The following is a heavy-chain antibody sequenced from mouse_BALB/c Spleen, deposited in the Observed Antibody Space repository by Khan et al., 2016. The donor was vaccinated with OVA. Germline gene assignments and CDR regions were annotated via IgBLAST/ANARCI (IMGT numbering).Heavy chain of an antibody. J-gene: IGHJ2*01. CDR2: IYPGTGST. D-gene: IGHD4-1*01. V-gene: IGHV1-76*01. Sequence: QVQLKQSGAELVRPGASVNLSCKTSGYIFTSYWIHWVKQKSGQGLEWIARIYPGTGSTYYSEKFKGKATLTADKYSSTAYMQMSSLKYEDSAVXFCERCNTGTDYVDFWGQGTTLTV. CDR3: ERCNTGTDYVDF. CDR1: GYIFTSYW.